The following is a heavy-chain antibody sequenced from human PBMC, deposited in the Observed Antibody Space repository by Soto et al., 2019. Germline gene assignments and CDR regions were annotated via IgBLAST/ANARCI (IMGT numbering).Heavy chain of an antibody. J-gene: IGHJ4*02. CDR3: ARGRYGDY. V-gene: IGHV1-18*01. CDR1: GYIFTSYG. CDR2: ISAHNGNT. D-gene: IGHD4-17*01. Sequence: GPEVKKPGASVKVSCXGXGYIFTSYGIAWVRQAPGQGLEWMGWISAHNGNTEYAQKFQGRVTVTRDTSTSTAYLELRSLRSDDTALYYCARGRYGDYWGQGALVTVSS.